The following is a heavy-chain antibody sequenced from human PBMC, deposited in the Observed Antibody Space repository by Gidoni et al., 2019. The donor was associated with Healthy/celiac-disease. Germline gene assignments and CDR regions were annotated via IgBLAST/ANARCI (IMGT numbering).Heavy chain of an antibody. CDR2: IKQDGSEK. D-gene: IGHD2-21*02. CDR1: GFPFSSYW. Sequence: EVQLVEPGGGLVQRGGSLRLSCEAPGFPFSSYWMSLVRQVPGKGLEWVANIKQDGSEKYYVDSVKGRFTISRDNAKNSLYLQMNSLRAEDTAVYYCARDRHIVVVTATFDYWGQGTLVTVSS. CDR3: ARDRHIVVVTATFDY. V-gene: IGHV3-7*03. J-gene: IGHJ4*02.